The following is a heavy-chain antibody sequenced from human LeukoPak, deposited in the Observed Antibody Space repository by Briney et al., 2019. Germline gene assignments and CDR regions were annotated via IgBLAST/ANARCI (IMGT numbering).Heavy chain of an antibody. CDR1: GFTFSSYG. Sequence: PGGSLRLSCAASGFTFSSYGMHWVRQAPGKGLEWVAVIWYDGSNKYYADSVKGRFTISRDNSKNTLYLQMNSLRAEDTAVYYCARVPHEGNLWSGPYYYGMDVWGQGTTVTVSS. J-gene: IGHJ6*02. V-gene: IGHV3-33*01. CDR2: IWYDGSNK. D-gene: IGHD3-3*01. CDR3: ARVPHEGNLWSGPYYYGMDV.